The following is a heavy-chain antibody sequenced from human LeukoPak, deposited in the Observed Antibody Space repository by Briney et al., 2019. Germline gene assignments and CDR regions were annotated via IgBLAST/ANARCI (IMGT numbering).Heavy chain of an antibody. CDR2: INPTGGST. CDR3: ARTAARRFDH. V-gene: IGHV1-46*01. J-gene: IGHJ4*02. D-gene: IGHD6-6*01. Sequence: GASVKVSCRAFGSTFSLYDINWVRQAPGQGLEWMGIINPTGGSTTYAQKFQGRVTMTRDTSTSTVYMELSSLRSDDTAVYYCARTAARRFDHWGQGTLVTVSS. CDR1: GSTFSLYD.